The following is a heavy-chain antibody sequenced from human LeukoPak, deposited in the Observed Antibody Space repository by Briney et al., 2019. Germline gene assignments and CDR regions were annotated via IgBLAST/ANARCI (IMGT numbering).Heavy chain of an antibody. J-gene: IGHJ4*02. CDR3: ARGNFYDNKGYSPELRY. CDR1: GYTFTSYY. D-gene: IGHD3-10*01. Sequence: ASVRVSCKTSGYTFTSYYIHWLRQAPGQRFEWMGWSDPKSGATKYEHFQGRVTMTRDTSISTAYMELSRLTSDDTAVYYCARGNFYDNKGYSPELRYWGQGTLVTVSS. V-gene: IGHV1-2*02. CDR2: SDPKSGAT.